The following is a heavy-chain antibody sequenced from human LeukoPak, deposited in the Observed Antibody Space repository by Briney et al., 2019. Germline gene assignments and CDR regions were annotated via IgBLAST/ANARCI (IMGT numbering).Heavy chain of an antibody. CDR1: GGSFSGYY. CDR2: INHSGST. V-gene: IGHV4-34*01. D-gene: IGHD2-15*01. CDR3: ARIRTPVTPFDY. Sequence: SENLSLTCAVYGGSFSGYYWSWIRQPPGKGLEWIGEINHSGSTNYNPSLKSRVTISVDTSKNQFSLKLSSVTAADTAVYYCARIRTPVTPFDYWGQGTLVTVSS. J-gene: IGHJ4*02.